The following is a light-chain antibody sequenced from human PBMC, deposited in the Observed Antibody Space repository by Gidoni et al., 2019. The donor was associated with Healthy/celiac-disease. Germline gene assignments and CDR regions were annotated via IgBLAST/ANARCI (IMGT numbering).Light chain of an antibody. CDR1: SPNIGSNT. CDR3: AACDDSLNGRYV. J-gene: IGLJ1*01. Sequence: QPVLTQPPSASGTPGQRVTISCSGSSPNIGSNTVNWYQPLPGTAPNILIYSTNQRPSGVPDRFSGSKSGTSASLAISGLQSEDEADYYCAACDDSLNGRYVFGTGTKVTVL. V-gene: IGLV1-44*01. CDR2: STN.